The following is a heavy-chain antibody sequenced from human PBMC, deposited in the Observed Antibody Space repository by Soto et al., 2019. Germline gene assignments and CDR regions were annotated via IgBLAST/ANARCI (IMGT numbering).Heavy chain of an antibody. CDR1: GYTFTSYY. V-gene: IGHV1-46*01. J-gene: IGHJ4*02. D-gene: IGHD4-4*01. CDR2: INPSGGST. Sequence: GASVKVSCKASGYTFTSYYMHWVRQAPGQGYEWMGIINPSGGSTTYAQKFQGRVTMTRDTSTTTVYMELSSLKSEDTAVYYCARYDYNGYYFDYWGQGTLVTVSS. CDR3: ARYDYNGYYFDY.